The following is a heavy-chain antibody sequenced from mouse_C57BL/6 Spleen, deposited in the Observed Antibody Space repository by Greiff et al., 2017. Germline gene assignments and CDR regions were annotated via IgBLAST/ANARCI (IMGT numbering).Heavy chain of an antibody. CDR2: INPSSSYI. V-gene: IGHV1-4*01. CDR3: SSLLRIPRYFDV. Sequence: QVQLKESGAELARPGASVKMSCKASGYTFTRYTMHWVKQRPGQGLEWIGYINPSSSYIKYNQKFKDKATLTADTYSNTAYMQLNSVTTEDSAVYYCSSLLRIPRYFDVWGTGTTVTVSS. CDR1: GYTFTRYT. D-gene: IGHD1-1*01. J-gene: IGHJ1*03.